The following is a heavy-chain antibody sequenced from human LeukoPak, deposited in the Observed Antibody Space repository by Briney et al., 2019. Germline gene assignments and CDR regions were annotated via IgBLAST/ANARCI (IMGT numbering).Heavy chain of an antibody. CDR3: ARRDGYCRGRSCYHFDY. J-gene: IGHJ4*02. D-gene: IGHD2-15*01. V-gene: IGHV5-51*01. CDR2: IFPGDSDT. CDR1: GYSLTSYW. Sequence: GGSLKISCKASGYSLTSYWIAWVRQLPGKGRKWLGIIFPGDSDTRYRPSFQGQVTISAYKSISTTYQHSRSLKSSDTAMYYWARRDGYCRGRSCYHFDYWGQGTLVTVSS.